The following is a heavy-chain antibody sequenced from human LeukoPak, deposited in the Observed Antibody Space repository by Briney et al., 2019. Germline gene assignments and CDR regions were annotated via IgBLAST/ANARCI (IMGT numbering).Heavy chain of an antibody. Sequence: GGSLRLSCEASGFTVSSNYMSWVRQAPGKGLEWVSVIYGGGSTYYADSVKGRFTISRDTSKNTLYLQMNSLRAEDTAVYYCASWPGGWYGEDPWGQGTLVTVSS. D-gene: IGHD6-19*01. CDR1: GFTVSSNY. J-gene: IGHJ5*02. CDR3: ASWPGGWYGEDP. V-gene: IGHV3-53*01. CDR2: IYGGGST.